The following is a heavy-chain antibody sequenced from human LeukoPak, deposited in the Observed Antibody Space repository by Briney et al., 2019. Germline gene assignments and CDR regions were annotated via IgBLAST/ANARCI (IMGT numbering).Heavy chain of an antibody. CDR1: GFTFSDYY. CDR3: AKDERITIFGVVITYYYYMDV. Sequence: GGSLRLSCAASGFTFSDYYMSWIRQAPGKGLEWVSYISSSGSTINYADSVKGRFTISRDNSKNTLYLQMNSLRAEDTAVYYCAKDERITIFGVVITYYYYMDVWGKGTTVTVSS. D-gene: IGHD3-3*01. V-gene: IGHV3-11*04. J-gene: IGHJ6*03. CDR2: ISSSGSTI.